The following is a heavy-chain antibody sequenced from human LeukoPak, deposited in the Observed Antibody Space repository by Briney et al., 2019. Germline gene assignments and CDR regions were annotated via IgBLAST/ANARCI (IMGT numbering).Heavy chain of an antibody. Sequence: GGSLRLSCAASGFTFSSYAMNWARQAPGKGLEWVSAISTRGGTTYYADSVKGRFTISRDDSKNTLYLQMNSLRVEDTAVYYCAKDRWVGATISHYFDYWGQGTLVTVSS. D-gene: IGHD1-26*01. V-gene: IGHV3-23*01. CDR2: ISTRGGTT. CDR3: AKDRWVGATISHYFDY. CDR1: GFTFSSYA. J-gene: IGHJ4*02.